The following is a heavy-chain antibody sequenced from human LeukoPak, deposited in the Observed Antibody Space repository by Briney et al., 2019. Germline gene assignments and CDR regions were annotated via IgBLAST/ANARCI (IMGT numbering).Heavy chain of an antibody. J-gene: IGHJ3*02. CDR1: GYSISTLAN. CDR2: IYHGGAT. V-gene: IGHV4-38-2*02. Sequence: SETLSLTCSVSGYSISTLANWGWIRQSPGKGLEWVASIYHGGATYYNPSLRGRVTISMDTSKNQISLKLSSVTAADTAVYYCARGAPWYYDSSGSLKAFDIWGQGTMVTVSS. CDR3: ARGAPWYYDSSGSLKAFDI. D-gene: IGHD3-22*01.